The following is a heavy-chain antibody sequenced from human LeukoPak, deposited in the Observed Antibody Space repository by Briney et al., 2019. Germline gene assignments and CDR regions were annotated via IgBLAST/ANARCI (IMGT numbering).Heavy chain of an antibody. CDR3: AKDTTTDYYYGMDV. Sequence: GGSLRLSCAASGFTFDDYAMHRVRQAPGKGLEWVSGISWNSGSIGYADSVKGRFTISRDNAKNSLYLQMNSLRAEDTALYYCAKDTTTDYYYGMDVWGQGTTVTVSS. D-gene: IGHD1-1*01. CDR1: GFTFDDYA. CDR2: ISWNSGSI. J-gene: IGHJ6*02. V-gene: IGHV3-9*01.